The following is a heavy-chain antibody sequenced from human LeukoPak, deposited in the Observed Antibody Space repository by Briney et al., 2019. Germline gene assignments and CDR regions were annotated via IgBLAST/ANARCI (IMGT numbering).Heavy chain of an antibody. CDR1: GFTVSTNY. D-gene: IGHD3-16*02. V-gene: IGHV3-66*01. CDR2: IYSGGST. J-gene: IGHJ4*02. Sequence: GGSPRLSCAASGFTVSTNYMTWVRQAPGKGLEWVSVIYSGGSTYYADSVKGRFTISRDNLKNTLYLQMNSLRAEDTAVYYCARSSELSAPLVFDYWGQGTLVTVSS. CDR3: ARSSELSAPLVFDY.